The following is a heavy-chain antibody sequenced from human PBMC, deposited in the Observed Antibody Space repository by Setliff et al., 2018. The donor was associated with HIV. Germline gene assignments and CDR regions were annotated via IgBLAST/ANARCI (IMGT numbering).Heavy chain of an antibody. J-gene: IGHJ4*02. D-gene: IGHD2-8*01. Sequence: GGSLRLSCAATGSIFSISYMHWVRQAPGRGLEWVSLISSDGSTTTYADPVKGRFTVSRDNARNTLYLQMNSLRPDDTAVYYCATDRFFVANYWGPGTLVTVSS. CDR1: GSIFSISY. V-gene: IGHV3-74*03. CDR3: ATDRFFVANY. CDR2: ISSDGSTT.